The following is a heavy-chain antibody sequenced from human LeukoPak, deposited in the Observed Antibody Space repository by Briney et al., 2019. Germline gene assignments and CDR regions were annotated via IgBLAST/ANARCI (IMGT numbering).Heavy chain of an antibody. J-gene: IGHJ6*02. D-gene: IGHD1-26*01. CDR3: TRVVKWGRYGMDV. Sequence: ASVKVSCKASGYTFTGYYMHWVRQAPGQGLEWMGWINPNSGGTNYAQKFQGRVTMTRDTSISTAYMELSRLRSDDTAVYYCTRVVKWGRYGMDVWGQGTTVTVSS. V-gene: IGHV1-2*02. CDR1: GYTFTGYY. CDR2: INPNSGGT.